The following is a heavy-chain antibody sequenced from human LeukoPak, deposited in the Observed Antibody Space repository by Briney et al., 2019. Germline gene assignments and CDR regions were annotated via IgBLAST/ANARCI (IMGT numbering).Heavy chain of an antibody. CDR1: GFTFSSYD. V-gene: IGHV3-30-3*01. D-gene: IGHD2-2*01. J-gene: IGHJ6*02. Sequence: PGGSLRLSCAASGFTFSSYDMHWVRQAPGKGLEWVAVISYDGSNKYYPDSVKGRFTISRVNSKNTLYLQMNSLRAEDTAVYYCARDWGTTYGMDVWGQGTTVTVSS. CDR3: ARDWGTTYGMDV. CDR2: ISYDGSNK.